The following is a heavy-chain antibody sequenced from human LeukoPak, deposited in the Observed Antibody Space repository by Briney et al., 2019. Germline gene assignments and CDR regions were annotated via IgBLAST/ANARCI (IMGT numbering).Heavy chain of an antibody. CDR1: GFTFTRYA. J-gene: IGHJ5*02. CDR2: ISISGDGT. CDR3: AKDLLFPKFGSES. V-gene: IGHV3-23*01. D-gene: IGHD2-21*02. Sequence: GGSLRLSCAASGFTFTRYALSWVRQAPGKGLEWVSAISISGDGTYYADSVKGRFTISRDNSRNMLFLQMNSLTTEDTAVYYCAKDLLFPKFGSESWGQGTLVTVSS.